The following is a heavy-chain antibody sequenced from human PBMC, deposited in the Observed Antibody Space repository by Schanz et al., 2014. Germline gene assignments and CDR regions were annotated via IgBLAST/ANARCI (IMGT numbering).Heavy chain of an antibody. V-gene: IGHV3-23*01. CDR1: GFTFSDYY. J-gene: IGHJ4*02. CDR3: VKDDRGDVVVVAANY. D-gene: IGHD2-15*01. Sequence: PGGSLRLSCAASGFTFSDYYMAWVRQAPGKGLEWVSLVSASGGGPFYADSVKGRFTISRDNSRNTVYLQMSSLRAEDTAVYYCVKDDRGDVVVVAANYWGQGAQVIVSS. CDR2: VSASGGGP.